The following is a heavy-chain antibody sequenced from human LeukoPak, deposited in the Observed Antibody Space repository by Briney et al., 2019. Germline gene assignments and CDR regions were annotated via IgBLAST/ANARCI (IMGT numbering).Heavy chain of an antibody. CDR1: GFAFSNFD. V-gene: IGHV3-23*01. CDR3: AKRGSYFGGFDY. D-gene: IGHD3-10*01. J-gene: IGHJ4*02. Sequence: GGSLRLSCAASGFAFSNFDMSWVRQAPGKGLEWVSAISGCGESTFYAESVKGRFTIPRDNSKNTLYLQMNGLRGEDTAIYYCAKRGSYFGGFDYWGQGTLLTVPS. CDR2: ISGCGEST.